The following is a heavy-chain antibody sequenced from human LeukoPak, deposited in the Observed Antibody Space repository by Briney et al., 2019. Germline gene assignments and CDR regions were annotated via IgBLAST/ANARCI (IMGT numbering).Heavy chain of an antibody. CDR2: ISSSGSTL. J-gene: IGHJ5*02. V-gene: IGHV3-48*03. CDR1: GFTFSSYE. CDR3: ARSGRVLNWFDP. Sequence: GGSLRLSCAASGFTFSSYEMNWVRQAPGKGLEWVSYISSSGSTLYYADSVKGRFTISGDNAKNSLYLQMNSLRAEDTAVYYCARSGRVLNWFDPWGQGTLVTVSS. D-gene: IGHD3-10*01.